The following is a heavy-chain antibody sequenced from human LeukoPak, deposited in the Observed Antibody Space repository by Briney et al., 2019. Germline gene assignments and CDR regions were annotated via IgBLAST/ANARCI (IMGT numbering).Heavy chain of an antibody. CDR3: AREANYYDSSGYLSAAFDI. CDR1: GGSISSGDYY. J-gene: IGHJ3*02. V-gene: IGHV4-30-4*01. D-gene: IGHD3-22*01. CDR2: IYYSGST. Sequence: SEALSLTCTVSGGSISSGDYYWSWIRQPPGKGLEWIGYIYYSGSTYYNPSLKSRVTISVDTSKNQFSLKLSSVTAADTAVYYCAREANYYDSSGYLSAAFDIWGQGTMVTVSS.